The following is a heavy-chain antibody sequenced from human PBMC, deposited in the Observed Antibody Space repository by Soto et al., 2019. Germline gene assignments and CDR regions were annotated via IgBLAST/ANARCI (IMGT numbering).Heavy chain of an antibody. D-gene: IGHD2-21*01. V-gene: IGHV1-69*02. CDR3: GILHQGGGGDAY. J-gene: IGHJ4*02. CDR1: GGTFNTHY. Sequence: QVQLVQSGAEVKKPGSSVKVSCKASGGTFNTHYINWLRQAPGQGLEWMGRIIPILDITNYAPKFQGRVTITADKSTGTATMDLTSLRSDDTAVYFCGILHQGGGGDAYWGQGTLITVSS. CDR2: IIPILDIT.